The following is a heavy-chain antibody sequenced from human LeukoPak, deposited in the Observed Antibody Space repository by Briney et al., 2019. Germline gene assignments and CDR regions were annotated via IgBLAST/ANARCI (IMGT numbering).Heavy chain of an antibody. CDR1: GGSFSGYY. CDR3: ARVAATKYYYYYYCMDV. J-gene: IGHJ6*03. V-gene: IGHV4-34*01. D-gene: IGHD2-15*01. CDR2: INHSGST. Sequence: SETLSLTCAVYGGSFSGYYWSWIRQPPGKGLEWIGEINHSGSTNYNPSLKSRVTISVDTSKNQFSLKLSSVTAADTAVYYCARVAATKYYYYYYCMDVWGKGTTVTISS.